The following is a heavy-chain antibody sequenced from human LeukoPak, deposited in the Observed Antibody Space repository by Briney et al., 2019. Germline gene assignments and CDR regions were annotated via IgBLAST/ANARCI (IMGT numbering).Heavy chain of an antibody. CDR2: IYDSGST. CDR1: GGSIISTSYY. J-gene: IGHJ6*03. Sequence: SQTLSLTCTVSGGSIISTSYYWGWIRQPPGKGLEWIGSIYDSGSTYYNPSLKSRVTISVDTSKNQFSLELSSVTAADTAVYYCASVRKQQLEYYYYYYMDVWGKGTTVTVSS. V-gene: IGHV4-39*01. CDR3: ASVRKQQLEYYYYYYMDV. D-gene: IGHD6-13*01.